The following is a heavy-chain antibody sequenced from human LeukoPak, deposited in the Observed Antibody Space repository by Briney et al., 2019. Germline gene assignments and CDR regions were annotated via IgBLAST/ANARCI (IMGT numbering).Heavy chain of an antibody. CDR2: ISGSGGST. Sequence: GGSLRLSCAASGFTFSSYAMSWVRQAPGKGLGWVSAISGSGGSTYYADSVKGRFTISRDNSKNTLYLQMNSLRAEDTAVYYCAKSRTVVPAYDNWGQGTLVTVSS. D-gene: IGHD2-2*01. V-gene: IGHV3-23*01. J-gene: IGHJ4*02. CDR3: AKSRTVVPAYDN. CDR1: GFTFSSYA.